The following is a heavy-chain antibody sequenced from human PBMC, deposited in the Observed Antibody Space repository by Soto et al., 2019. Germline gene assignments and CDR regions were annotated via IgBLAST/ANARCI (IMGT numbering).Heavy chain of an antibody. CDR3: ARTAVKTGIYFDY. D-gene: IGHD3-10*01. CDR2: IYYSGST. CDR1: GGSISSYY. V-gene: IGHV4-59*01. Sequence: QVQLQESGPGLVKPSETLSLTCTVSGGSISSYYWSWIRQPPGKGLEWIGYIYYSGSTNYNPSLKSRVTISVDTSKNQFSLKLSSVTAADTAVYYCARTAVKTGIYFDYWGQGTLVTVSS. J-gene: IGHJ4*02.